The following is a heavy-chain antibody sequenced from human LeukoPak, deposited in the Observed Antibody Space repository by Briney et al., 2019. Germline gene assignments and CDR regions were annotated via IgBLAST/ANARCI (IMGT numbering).Heavy chain of an antibody. V-gene: IGHV4-30-4*01. CDR1: GGPISSGDYY. CDR3: ARERAHCSGGSCYSNLIDY. Sequence: NPSETLSLTCTVSGGPISSGDYYWSWIRQPPGKGQEWIGYIYYSGSTYYNPSLKSRVTISVDTSKNQFSLKLSSVTAADTAVYYCARERAHCSGGSCYSNLIDYWGQGTLVTVSS. CDR2: IYYSGST. J-gene: IGHJ4*02. D-gene: IGHD2-15*01.